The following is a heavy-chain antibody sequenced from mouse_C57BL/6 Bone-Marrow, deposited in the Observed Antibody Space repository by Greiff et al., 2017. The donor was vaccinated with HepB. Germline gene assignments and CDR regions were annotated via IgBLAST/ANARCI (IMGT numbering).Heavy chain of an antibody. CDR3: ALRAWFAY. CDR2: IYPRSGNT. J-gene: IGHJ3*01. CDR1: GYTFTSYG. Sequence: VKLMESGAELARPGASVKLSCKASGYTFTSYGISWVKQRTGQGLEWIGEIYPRSGNTYYNEKFKGKATLTADKSSSTAYMELRSLTSDDSAVYFCALRAWFAYWGQGTLVTVSA. V-gene: IGHV1-81*01. D-gene: IGHD2-12*01.